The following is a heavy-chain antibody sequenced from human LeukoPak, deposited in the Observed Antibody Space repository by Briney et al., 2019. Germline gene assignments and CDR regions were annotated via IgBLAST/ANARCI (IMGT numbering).Heavy chain of an antibody. V-gene: IGHV1-2*06. CDR1: GYTFTGYY. D-gene: IGHD6-19*01. J-gene: IGHJ4*02. Sequence: ASVKVSCKASGYTFTGYYMHWVRQAPGQGLEWMGRINPNSGGTNYAQKFQGRVTMTRDKSISTAYLQWSSLKASDTAMYYCARKDSSGWEKFDFWGQGTLVTVSS. CDR2: INPNSGGT. CDR3: ARKDSSGWEKFDF.